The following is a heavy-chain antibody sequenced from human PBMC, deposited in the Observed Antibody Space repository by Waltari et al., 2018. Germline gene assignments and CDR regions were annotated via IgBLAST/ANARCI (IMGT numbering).Heavy chain of an antibody. CDR2: IYYIGST. J-gene: IGHJ4*02. CDR3: ARVRYCSGGSCYYLDY. V-gene: IGHV4-39*07. D-gene: IGHD2-15*01. Sequence: QLQLQESGPGMVKPSETLSLTCPVSGGSISSSRYYWGWIRQPPGKGLEWVGSIYYIGSTYYNPSLKSRVTISVDTSKNQFSLKLSSVTAADTAVYYCARVRYCSGGSCYYLDYWGQGTLVTVSS. CDR1: GGSISSSRYY.